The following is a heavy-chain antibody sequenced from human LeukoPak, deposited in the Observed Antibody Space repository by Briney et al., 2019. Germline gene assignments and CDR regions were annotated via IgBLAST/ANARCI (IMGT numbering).Heavy chain of an antibody. CDR2: ISGSGGST. Sequence: GGSLRLSCAASRFTFSSYVMGWVRQAPGKGLECVSAISGSGGSTYYADSVKGRFTISRDNSKNTLYLQMNSLRAEDTAVYYCAKGPFVVVVAATDGFDPWGQGTLVTVSS. J-gene: IGHJ5*02. D-gene: IGHD2-15*01. V-gene: IGHV3-23*01. CDR3: AKGPFVVVVAATDGFDP. CDR1: RFTFSSYV.